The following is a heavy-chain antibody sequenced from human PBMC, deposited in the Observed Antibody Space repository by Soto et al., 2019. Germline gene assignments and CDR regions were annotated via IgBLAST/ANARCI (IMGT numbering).Heavy chain of an antibody. D-gene: IGHD1-26*01. CDR1: GYNFTSYG. CDR3: AGLGWELRYGMDV. Sequence: ASVKVSCKASGYNFTSYGISWVRQAPGQGLEWMGWISAYNGNPNYAQQLQGRVTMTTDTSTSTAYMELRSLRSDDTAVYYCAGLGWELRYGMDVWGQGTTVTVSS. CDR2: ISAYNGNP. J-gene: IGHJ6*02. V-gene: IGHV1-18*01.